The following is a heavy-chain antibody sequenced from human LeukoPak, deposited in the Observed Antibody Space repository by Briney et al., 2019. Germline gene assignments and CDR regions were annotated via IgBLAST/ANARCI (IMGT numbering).Heavy chain of an antibody. D-gene: IGHD3-3*01. Sequence: GASVKVSCKASGYTFTSYYMHWVRQAPGQGLEWMGIINPSGGSTSYAQKFQGRVTMTRDMSTSTVYMELSSLRSEDTAVYYCAGAIFGVVPDSAYYYYMDVWGKGTTVTVSS. V-gene: IGHV1-46*01. CDR2: INPSGGST. J-gene: IGHJ6*03. CDR3: AGAIFGVVPDSAYYYYMDV. CDR1: GYTFTSYY.